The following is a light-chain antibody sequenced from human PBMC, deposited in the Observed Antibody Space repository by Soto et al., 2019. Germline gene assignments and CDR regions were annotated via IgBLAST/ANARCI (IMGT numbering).Light chain of an antibody. V-gene: IGLV1-44*01. J-gene: IGLJ1*01. Sequence: QSVLTQPPSASGTPGQRVTFSCSGSSSNIGGNTVSWFQHLPRTAPKLLIFSNSQRPSGVPDRFSGAKSGTSASLAISGLQSEDEANYYCATWDDGLSAYVFGTGTKVIVL. CDR2: SNS. CDR1: SSNIGGNT. CDR3: ATWDDGLSAYV.